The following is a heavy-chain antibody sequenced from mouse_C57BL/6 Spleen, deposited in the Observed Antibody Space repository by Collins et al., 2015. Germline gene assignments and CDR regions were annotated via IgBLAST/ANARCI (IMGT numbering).Heavy chain of an antibody. D-gene: IGHD1-1*01. V-gene: IGHV5-12-1*01. J-gene: IGHJ4*01. CDR2: ISSGGGST. CDR1: GFAFSSYD. CDR3: ARRATVVAPDAMDY. Sequence: EVQLVESGGGLVEPGGSLKLSCAASGFAFSSYDMSWVRQTPEKRLERVAYISSGGGSTYYPDTVKGRFTISRDNAKNTLYLQMSSLKSEDTAMYYCARRATVVAPDAMDYWVKEPQSPSPQ.